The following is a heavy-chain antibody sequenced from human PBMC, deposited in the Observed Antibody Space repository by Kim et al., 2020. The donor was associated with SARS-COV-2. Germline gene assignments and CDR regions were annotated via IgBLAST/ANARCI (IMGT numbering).Heavy chain of an antibody. CDR2: ISYDGSNK. CDR1: GFTFSSYG. V-gene: IGHV3-30*18. J-gene: IGHJ6*02. D-gene: IGHD3-10*01. Sequence: GGSLRLSCAASGFTFSSYGMHWVRQAPGKGLEWVAVISYDGSNKYYADSVKGRFTISRDNSKNTLYLQMNSLRAEDTAVYYCAKALPPYYYGSGSYYLTPPYYYYYGMDVWGQGTTVTVSS. CDR3: AKALPPYYYGSGSYYLTPPYYYYYGMDV.